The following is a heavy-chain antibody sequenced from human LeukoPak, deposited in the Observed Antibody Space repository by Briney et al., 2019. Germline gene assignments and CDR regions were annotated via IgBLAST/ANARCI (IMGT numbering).Heavy chain of an antibody. CDR1: GFTFSTYA. V-gene: IGHV3-23*01. CDR2: ISGSGGST. Sequence: GGSLRLSCAASGFTFSTYAMSSVRQAPGNGLECVSAISGSGGSTYYAESVKGRITISSDNSKNTLYLQMNSLRAEDTAVYYCAKDIAARPGYNWFDLWGQGTLVTVSS. CDR3: AKDIAARPGYNWFDL. D-gene: IGHD6-6*01. J-gene: IGHJ5*02.